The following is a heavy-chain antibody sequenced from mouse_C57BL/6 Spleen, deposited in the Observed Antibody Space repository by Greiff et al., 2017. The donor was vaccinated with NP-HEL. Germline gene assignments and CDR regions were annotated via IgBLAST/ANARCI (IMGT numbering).Heavy chain of an antibody. Sequence: VKLMESGPGLVAPSQSLSITCTVSGFSLTSYAISWVRQPPGKGLEWLGVIWTGGGTNYNSALKSRMSIHKDNSKSQVFLKMNSLHTDDAARYDSARNDYYGGFAYWGQGTLVTVSA. V-gene: IGHV2-9-1*01. CDR3: ARNDYYGGFAY. D-gene: IGHD1-1*01. CDR2: IWTGGGT. CDR1: GFSLTSYA. J-gene: IGHJ3*01.